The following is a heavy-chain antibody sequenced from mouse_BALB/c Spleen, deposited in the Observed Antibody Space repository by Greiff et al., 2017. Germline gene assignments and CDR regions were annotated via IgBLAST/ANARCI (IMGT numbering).Heavy chain of an antibody. CDR2: IDPANGNT. V-gene: IGHV14-3*02. CDR3: ASYYYGSSYPFDY. Sequence: EVHLVESGAELVKPGASVKLSCTASGFNIKDTYMHWVKQRPEQGLEWIGRIDPANGNTKYDPKFQGKATITADTSSNTAYLQLSSLTSEDTAVYYCASYYYGSSYPFDYWGQGTTLTVSS. J-gene: IGHJ2*01. D-gene: IGHD1-1*01. CDR1: GFNIKDTY.